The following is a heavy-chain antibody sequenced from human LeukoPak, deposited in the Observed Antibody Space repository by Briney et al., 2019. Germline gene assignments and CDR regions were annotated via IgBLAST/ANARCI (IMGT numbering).Heavy chain of an antibody. J-gene: IGHJ5*02. CDR3: ASHRGYSGYDFFDNWFDP. Sequence: GGSLTLSCAASGFTFDDYGMSWLRQAPGKGRDWVSGINWNGGSGGYADSVKGRFTNSRDNAKKSLYLQMNSLRAEDTALDYCASHRGYSGYDFFDNWFDPWGQGTLVTVSS. D-gene: IGHD5-12*01. CDR1: GFTFDDYG. V-gene: IGHV3-20*04. CDR2: INWNGGSG.